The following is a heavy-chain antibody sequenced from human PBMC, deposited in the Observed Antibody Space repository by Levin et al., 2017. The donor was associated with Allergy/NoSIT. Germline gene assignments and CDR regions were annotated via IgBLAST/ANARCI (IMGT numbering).Heavy chain of an antibody. J-gene: IGHJ6*02. D-gene: IGHD3-3*01. Sequence: GESLKISCAASGFTFSSYAMHWVRQAPGKGLEWVAVISYDGSNKYYADSVKGRFTISRDNSKNTLYLQMNSLRAEDTAVYYCARGITIFGVVPTHGMDVWGQGTTVTVSS. V-gene: IGHV3-30-3*01. CDR2: ISYDGSNK. CDR1: GFTFSSYA. CDR3: ARGITIFGVVPTHGMDV.